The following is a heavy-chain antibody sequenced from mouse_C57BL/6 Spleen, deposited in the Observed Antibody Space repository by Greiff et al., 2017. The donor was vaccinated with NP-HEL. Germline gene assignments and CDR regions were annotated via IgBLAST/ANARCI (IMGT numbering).Heavy chain of an antibody. V-gene: IGHV1-76*01. J-gene: IGHJ2*01. CDR2: IYPGSGNT. Sequence: VHLVESGAELVRPGASVKLSCKASGYTFTDYYINWVKQRPGQGLEWIARIYPGSGNTYYNEKFKGKATLTAEKSSSTAYMQLSSLTSEDSTVYVCARSSHLLLRYYYFDYWGQGTTLTVSS. CDR3: ARSSHLLLRYYYFDY. CDR1: GYTFTDYY. D-gene: IGHD1-1*01.